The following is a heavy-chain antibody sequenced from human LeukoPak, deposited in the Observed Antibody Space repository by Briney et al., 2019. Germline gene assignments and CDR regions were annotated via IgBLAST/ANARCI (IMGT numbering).Heavy chain of an antibody. V-gene: IGHV4-38-2*01. Sequence: PSETLSLTCAVSGYSISSGYYWAGIRQPPGKGLEGTGSIYHSGSTYYNPSLKSRVTISVDTSKNQFSLKLSSVTAADADVYYCACHGLGWLQIRSAFDIWGQGTMVTVSS. CDR1: GYSISSGYY. D-gene: IGHD5-24*01. CDR3: ACHGLGWLQIRSAFDI. CDR2: IYHSGST. J-gene: IGHJ3*02.